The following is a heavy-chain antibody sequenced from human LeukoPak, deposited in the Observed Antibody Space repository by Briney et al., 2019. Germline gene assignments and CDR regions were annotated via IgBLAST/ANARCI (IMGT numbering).Heavy chain of an antibody. Sequence: GGSLRLSCAASGFTFGSYAMSWVRQAPGKGLEEVSGITGGGGSTYYADSVKGRFTISRDNSKNTLYLQMNSLRAEDTAVYYCAKDPQYYDTLTGYPAFDIWGQGTMVTVSS. D-gene: IGHD3-9*01. V-gene: IGHV3-23*01. J-gene: IGHJ3*02. CDR2: ITGGGGST. CDR1: GFTFGSYA. CDR3: AKDPQYYDTLTGYPAFDI.